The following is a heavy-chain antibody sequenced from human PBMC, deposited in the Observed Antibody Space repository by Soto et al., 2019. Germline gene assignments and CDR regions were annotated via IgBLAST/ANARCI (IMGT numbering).Heavy chain of an antibody. CDR2: ISYDGRNK. D-gene: IGHD3-22*01. V-gene: IGHV3-30*18. CDR1: GFSLNDYG. CDR3: AKSNRGAYDTPDF. Sequence: QVQLVESGGGVVQPGRSVRLSCAASGFSLNDYGMHWVRQPPGKGLEWVAVISYDGRNKYYTDSVRGRFTISRDISKGTLYLQMNSLRPDDTAVYYCAKSNRGAYDTPDFWGQGTLVTVSP. J-gene: IGHJ4*02.